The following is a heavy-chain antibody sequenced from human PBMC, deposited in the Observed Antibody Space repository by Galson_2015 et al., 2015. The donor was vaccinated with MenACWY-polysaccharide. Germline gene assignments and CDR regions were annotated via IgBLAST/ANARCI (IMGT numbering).Heavy chain of an antibody. CDR1: GFSLTTSGVG. J-gene: IGHJ4*02. D-gene: IGHD3-10*01. CDR3: GSGSGRTIDY. Sequence: PALVKPTQTLTLTCTFSGFSLTTSGVGVVWIRQPPGKALEWLALIFWDDDERYSPSLKSRLTITKDTSKNQVVLTKTNMDPVDTATYYCGSGSGRTIDYWGQGTLVTVSS. V-gene: IGHV2-5*02. CDR2: IFWDDDE.